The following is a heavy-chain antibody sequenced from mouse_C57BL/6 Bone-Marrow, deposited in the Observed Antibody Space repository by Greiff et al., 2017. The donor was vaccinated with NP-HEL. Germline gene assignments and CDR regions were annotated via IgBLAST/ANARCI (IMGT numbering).Heavy chain of an antibody. CDR1: GFTFSSYA. CDR2: ISDGGSYT. Sequence: EVQVVESGGGLVKPGGSLKLSCAASGFTFSSYAMSWVRQTPEKRLEWVATISDGGSYTYYPDNVKGRFTISRDNAKNNLYLQMSHLKSEDTAMYYCARDAPYYYGSSLFAYWGQGTLVTVSA. V-gene: IGHV5-4*01. CDR3: ARDAPYYYGSSLFAY. D-gene: IGHD1-1*01. J-gene: IGHJ3*01.